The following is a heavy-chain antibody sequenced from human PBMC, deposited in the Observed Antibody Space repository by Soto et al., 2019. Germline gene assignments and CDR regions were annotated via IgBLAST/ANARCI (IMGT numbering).Heavy chain of an antibody. CDR3: ARGEVVAATFFVEYFQH. CDR2: ISAYNGNT. CDR1: GYTFTSYG. D-gene: IGHD2-15*01. V-gene: IGHV1-18*01. Sequence: QVPLVQSGAEVKKPGASVKVSCKASGYTFTSYGISWVRQAPGLGLEWMGWISAYNGNTNYAQKLQGRVTMTTDTSTSTAYMELRSLRSDDTAVYYCARGEVVAATFFVEYFQHWGQGTLVTVSS. J-gene: IGHJ1*01.